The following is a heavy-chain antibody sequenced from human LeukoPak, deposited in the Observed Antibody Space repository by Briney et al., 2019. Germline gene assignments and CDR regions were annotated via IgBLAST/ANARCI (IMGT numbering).Heavy chain of an antibody. D-gene: IGHD3-3*01. CDR3: ARGKSGVVDY. V-gene: IGHV3-74*01. Sequence: WRSLRLSCAASGFTFSPDWMHWVRQAPGKGLVWVSRINGDGSSTSYADSVKGRVTISRANAKNTLYLQMSSLRAEDTAVFYCARGKSGVVDYWGQGTLVTVSS. J-gene: IGHJ4*02. CDR1: GFTFSPDW. CDR2: INGDGSST.